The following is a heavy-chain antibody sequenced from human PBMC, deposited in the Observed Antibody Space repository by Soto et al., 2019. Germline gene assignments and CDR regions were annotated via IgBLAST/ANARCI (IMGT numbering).Heavy chain of an antibody. CDR1: GYTFTGYA. CDR2: INAGNGNT. J-gene: IGHJ4*02. D-gene: IGHD6-19*01. CDR3: ARAVAVPANFDY. V-gene: IGHV1-3*01. Sequence: ASVKVSCKASGYTFTGYAMHWVRQAPGQRLEWMGWINAGNGNTKYSQKFQGRVTITRDTSASTAYMELSSLRSEDTAVYYCARAVAVPANFDYWGQGTLVTVSS.